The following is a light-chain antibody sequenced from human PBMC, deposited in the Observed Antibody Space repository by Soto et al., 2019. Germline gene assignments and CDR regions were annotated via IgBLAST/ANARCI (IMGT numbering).Light chain of an antibody. Sequence: ETLLTQSPPTLTLSHRERSTLXXRASHGVCTYLAGYQQKPGQAPRXLIEGASSRAAGIPDRFSGSGSETDFTLTISRLEHVDFAECYCHQYGCPITFGRGTRLEIK. J-gene: IGKJ5*01. V-gene: IGKV3-20*01. CDR3: HQYGCPIT. CDR2: GAS. CDR1: HGVCTY.